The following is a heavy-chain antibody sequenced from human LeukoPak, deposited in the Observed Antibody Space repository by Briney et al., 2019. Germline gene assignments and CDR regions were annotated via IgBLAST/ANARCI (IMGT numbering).Heavy chain of an antibody. CDR1: GMTVSSNY. D-gene: IGHD5-12*01. V-gene: IGHV3-66*01. J-gene: IGHJ4*02. Sequence: GGSLRLSCAASGMTVSSNYMSWVRQAPGKGLEWVSVLYSDGSTYHADSVKGRFTISRDNSKNTLYLQMNSLRAEDTAVYYCGRVGYTDYEDNWGQGTLVTVSS. CDR3: GRVGYTDYEDN. CDR2: LYSDGST.